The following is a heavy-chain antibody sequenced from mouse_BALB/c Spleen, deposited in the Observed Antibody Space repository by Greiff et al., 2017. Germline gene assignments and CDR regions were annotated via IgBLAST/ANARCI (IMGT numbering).Heavy chain of an antibody. CDR1: GFTFSSYA. CDR3: ARGDSHYYGLDY. Sequence: EVQRVESGGGLVKPGGSLKLSCAASGFTFSSYAMSWVRQTPEKRLEWVASISSGGSTYYPDSVKGRFTISRDNARNILYLQMSSLRSEDTAMYYCARGDSHYYGLDYWGQGTTLTVSS. V-gene: IGHV5-6-5*01. D-gene: IGHD1-2*01. J-gene: IGHJ2*01. CDR2: ISSGGST.